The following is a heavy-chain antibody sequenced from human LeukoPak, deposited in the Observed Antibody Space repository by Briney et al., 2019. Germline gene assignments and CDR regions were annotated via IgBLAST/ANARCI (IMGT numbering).Heavy chain of an antibody. D-gene: IGHD5-24*01. V-gene: IGHV1-8*01. CDR3: ARGGVKPRYNWFDP. CDR2: MNPNSGNT. CDR1: GYTFTSYD. Sequence: ASVKVSCKASGYTFTSYDINWVRQATGQGLEWMGWMNPNSGNTGYAQKFRGRVTMTRNTSISTAYMELSSLRSEDTAVYYCARGGVKPRYNWFDPWGQGTLVTVSS. J-gene: IGHJ5*02.